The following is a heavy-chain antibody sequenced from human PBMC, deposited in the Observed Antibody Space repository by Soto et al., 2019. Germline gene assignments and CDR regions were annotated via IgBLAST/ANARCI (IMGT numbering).Heavy chain of an antibody. CDR1: GFTFSDYA. CDR2: ISFDGNIK. D-gene: IGHD2-8*01. V-gene: IGHV3-30-3*01. Sequence: QVQLVESGGGVVQPGRSLRLSCAASGFTFSDYAMHWVRHVPGQGLEWVAVISFDGNIKYDADSVKGRFTIARDNFKNTLFLQMDSLNGEDTAVYSCARAPRRYCTSLSCLGLYGLDVLDQVAAVTFSS. CDR3: ARAPRRYCTSLSCLGLYGLDV. J-gene: IGHJ6*02.